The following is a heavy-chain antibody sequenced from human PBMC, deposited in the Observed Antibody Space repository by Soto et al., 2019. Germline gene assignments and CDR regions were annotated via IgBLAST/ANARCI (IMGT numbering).Heavy chain of an antibody. J-gene: IGHJ6*02. Sequence: QVQLVQAGAEVKTPGSSVKVSCKASGGTFRNYAISWVRQAPGQGREWMGGIIPILATANYAQKFQGRVTITADETTSTVYMDLSSLRSEDTAVYYCARGGAVDIAMVAPVNYYYTMGVWGQGPTVTVSS. CDR3: ARGGAVDIAMVAPVNYYYTMGV. CDR1: GGTFRNYA. V-gene: IGHV1-69*01. D-gene: IGHD5-18*01. CDR2: IIPILATA.